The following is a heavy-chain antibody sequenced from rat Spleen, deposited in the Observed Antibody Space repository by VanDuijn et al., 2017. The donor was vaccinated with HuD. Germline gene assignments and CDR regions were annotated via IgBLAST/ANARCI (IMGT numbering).Heavy chain of an antibody. CDR3: ARHEGMYTTDSYYALGFVY. J-gene: IGHJ3*01. Sequence: EVQLVESGGGLVQPGRSLKLSCVASGFTFSDYGMNWIRQAPGKGLEWVAYIRSSSGTIYYADTVEGRFTISRDNAKNTLYLQLSSLRSEDTALYYCARHEGMYTTDSYYALGFVYWGQGTLVTVSS. V-gene: IGHV5-34*01. CDR1: GFTFSDYG. CDR2: IRSSSGT. D-gene: IGHD1-6*01.